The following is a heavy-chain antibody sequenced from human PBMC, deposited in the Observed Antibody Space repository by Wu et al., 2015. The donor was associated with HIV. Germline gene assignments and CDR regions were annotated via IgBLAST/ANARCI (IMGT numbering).Heavy chain of an antibody. CDR2: IYYSGNP. Sequence: QVQLQESGPRLVKPSETLSLTCTLSGGSISSADYYWSWVRQSPGKGLEWIGYIYYSGNPDYNPSPRRVELLYRVAMSHNLFSLELSSVTAADSAMYYCARVTKTGYYYDSRGYYRTVNVFDVVGRRTSGHRL. CDR3: ARVTKTGYYYDSRGYYRTVNVFDV. D-gene: IGHD3-22*01. CDR1: GGSISSADYY. J-gene: IGHJ3*01. V-gene: IGHV4-30-4*01.